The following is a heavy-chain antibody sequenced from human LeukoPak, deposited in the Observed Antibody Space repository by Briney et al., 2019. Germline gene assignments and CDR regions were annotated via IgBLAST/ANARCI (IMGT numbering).Heavy chain of an antibody. CDR1: GFTFSSYS. D-gene: IGHD5-18*01. CDR3: ARGLGYSLVYYYYYYMDV. J-gene: IGHJ6*03. CDR2: ISSSSSYI. Sequence: GGSLRLSCAASGFTFSSYSMNWVRQAPGKGLEWVASISSSSSYIYYADSVKGRFTISRDNAKNSLYMQMNSLRAEDTAVYYCARGLGYSLVYYYYYYMDVWGKGTTVTVSS. V-gene: IGHV3-21*01.